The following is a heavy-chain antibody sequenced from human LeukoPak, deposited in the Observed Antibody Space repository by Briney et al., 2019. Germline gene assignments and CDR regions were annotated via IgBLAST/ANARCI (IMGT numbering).Heavy chain of an antibody. V-gene: IGHV3-33*01. CDR3: ARSVMTGSTTRAFDM. CDR1: GFTSSSYG. D-gene: IGHD2/OR15-2a*01. CDR2: IWYDGSNK. Sequence: GGSLRLSCAASGFTSSSYGMHWVRQAPGKGLEWVAVIWYDGSNKYYADSVKGRFTISRDNSKNTLYLQMNSLRAEDAAVYYCARSVMTGSTTRAFDMWGQGTMVTVSS. J-gene: IGHJ3*02.